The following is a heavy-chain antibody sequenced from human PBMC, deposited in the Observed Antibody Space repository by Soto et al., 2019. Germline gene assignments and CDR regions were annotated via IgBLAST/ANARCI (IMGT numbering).Heavy chain of an antibody. Sequence: PSENLSLTCTVSDGSVSSYYWSWIRQPPGKGLECIGYISYSGSTKYNPSLKNRVTILRDTSKKQFSLKLSSVTAADTAVYFCARGDLKFGQLLPNPLTYWGRGTLVTVSS. CDR2: ISYSGST. CDR3: ARGDLKFGQLLPNPLTY. J-gene: IGHJ4*02. D-gene: IGHD3-10*01. V-gene: IGHV4-59*02. CDR1: DGSVSSYY.